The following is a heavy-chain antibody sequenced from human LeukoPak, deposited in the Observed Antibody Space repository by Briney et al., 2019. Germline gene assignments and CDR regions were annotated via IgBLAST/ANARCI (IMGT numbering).Heavy chain of an antibody. CDR3: AREGGDYSSFYYFDY. D-gene: IGHD6-19*01. J-gene: IGHJ4*02. V-gene: IGHV4-31*03. CDR2: IYYSGST. Sequence: SETLSLTCTVSGGSISSGGYYWSWIRQHPGKGLGWIGYIYYSGSTYYNPSLKSRVTISVDTSKNQFSLKLSSVTAADTAVYYCAREGGDYSSFYYFDYWGQGTLVTVSS. CDR1: GGSISSGGYY.